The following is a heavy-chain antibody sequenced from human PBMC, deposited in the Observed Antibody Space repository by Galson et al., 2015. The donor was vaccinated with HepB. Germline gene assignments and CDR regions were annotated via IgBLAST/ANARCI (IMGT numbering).Heavy chain of an antibody. J-gene: IGHJ4*02. V-gene: IGHV3-74*01. CDR3: ARTRGAAAGIFDN. D-gene: IGHD6-13*01. Sequence: SLRLSCAASGFTFSSYWMHWVRQVPGKGLVWVSRINSDGSYITYADSVKGRFTISRDNAKNTPYLQMNSPRAEDTALYYCARTRGAAAGIFDNWGQGSLVTVSS. CDR1: GFTFSSYW. CDR2: INSDGSYI.